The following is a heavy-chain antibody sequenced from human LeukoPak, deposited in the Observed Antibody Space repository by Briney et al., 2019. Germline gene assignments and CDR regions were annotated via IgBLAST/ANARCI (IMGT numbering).Heavy chain of an antibody. CDR2: IWYDGTDK. CDR3: ATLFPYYYYGMDV. J-gene: IGHJ6*02. CDR1: EFSFSDYG. Sequence: PGGSLRLSCAASEFSFSDYGMHWVRQAPGKGLEWVAVIWYDGTDKQYADSVKGRFAISRDNSKNTLYLQMNSLRAEDTAVYYCATLFPYYYYGMDVWGQGTTVTVSS. D-gene: IGHD2-21*01. V-gene: IGHV3-33*01.